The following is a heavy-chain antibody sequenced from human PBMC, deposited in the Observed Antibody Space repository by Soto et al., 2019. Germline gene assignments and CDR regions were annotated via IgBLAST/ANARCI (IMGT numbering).Heavy chain of an antibody. D-gene: IGHD2-8*02. V-gene: IGHV3-30-3*01. CDR3: ARARGRGYCTGGICDLGLDH. CDR2: ISFNATNG. J-gene: IGHJ4*02. CDR1: GFTFIHFA. Sequence: WSLRLSCAASGFTFIHFAMHWVRQAPGKGLEWISVISFNATNGFFADSVKGRFSISRDNSANRLYLQMTNLRPEDTAIYYCARARGRGYCTGGICDLGLDHWGQGTPVTVSS.